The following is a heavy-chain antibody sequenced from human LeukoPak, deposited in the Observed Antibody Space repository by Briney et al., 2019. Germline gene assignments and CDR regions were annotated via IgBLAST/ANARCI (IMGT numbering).Heavy chain of an antibody. J-gene: IGHJ4*02. CDR2: INGDGTST. CDR3: ARASTTVPNLLDY. Sequence: PGGSLRLSCAASGFTFDDYGMSWVRQAPGKGLLWVSRINGDGTSTKYADSVKGRFTISRDNARHTLYLQMNSLRAEDTAVYYCARASTTVPNLLDYWGQGTLVTVSS. V-gene: IGHV3-74*03. D-gene: IGHD4-17*01. CDR1: GFTFDDYG.